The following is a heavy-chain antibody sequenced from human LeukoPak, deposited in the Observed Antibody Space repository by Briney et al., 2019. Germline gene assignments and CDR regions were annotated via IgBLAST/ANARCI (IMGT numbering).Heavy chain of an antibody. Sequence: PGGSLRLSCAASGFTFSAHAMNWVRQAPGKGLEWVSGIGGSGGGTFYADSVKGRFTISRDNSKNTLYLEMNSLRAEDTALYYCARVNVKDPLAAQYHGFYFDYWGQGTLVTVSS. CDR2: IGGSGGGT. J-gene: IGHJ4*02. D-gene: IGHD2-2*01. V-gene: IGHV3-23*01. CDR1: GFTFSAHA. CDR3: ARVNVKDPLAAQYHGFYFDY.